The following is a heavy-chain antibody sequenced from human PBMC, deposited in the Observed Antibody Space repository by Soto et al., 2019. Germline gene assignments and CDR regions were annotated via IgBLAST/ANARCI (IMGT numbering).Heavy chain of an antibody. CDR3: AKDGHRLGELWGYFQS. CDR2: INWNAVNK. Sequence: GGSLRLSCTVSGFKFEDFAMHWVPQAPGQGLEWVSGINWNAVNKGYAQSVLGRFTISRDNAKKSLYLDMNYLRPEDTALYFCAKDGHRLGELWGYFQSWGQGTMVTVSS. CDR1: GFKFEDFA. D-gene: IGHD3-16*01. J-gene: IGHJ1*01. V-gene: IGHV3-9*01.